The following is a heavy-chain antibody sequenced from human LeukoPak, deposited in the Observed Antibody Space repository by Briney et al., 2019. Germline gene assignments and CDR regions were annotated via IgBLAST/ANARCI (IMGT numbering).Heavy chain of an antibody. V-gene: IGHV3-11*01. CDR1: GFTFSDYY. J-gene: IGHJ4*02. CDR3: ARDYYDSGSYGGISFDN. Sequence: NPGGSLRLSCAASGFTFSDYYMSWIRQAPGKGLEWVSGINNHDGNTYNADSVKGRFIISRDDSKNTLYLQMNSLRAEDTAVYYCARDYYDSGSYGGISFDNWGQGTLVTVSS. D-gene: IGHD3-10*01. CDR2: INNHDGNT.